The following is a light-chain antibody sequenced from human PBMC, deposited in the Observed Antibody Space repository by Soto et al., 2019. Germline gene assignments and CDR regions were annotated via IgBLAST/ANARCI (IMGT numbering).Light chain of an antibody. J-gene: IGKJ4*01. CDR1: QSVSSY. V-gene: IGKV3-11*01. CDR3: QQRGSWPLT. CDR2: DAS. Sequence: EIVLTQSPATLSLSPGERATLSCRASQSVSSYLAWYQQKPGQSPRLLIYDASIRAPGIPARFSGSASATDFTLTISSLEPEDFAVYYCQQRGSWPLTFGGGTKVESK.